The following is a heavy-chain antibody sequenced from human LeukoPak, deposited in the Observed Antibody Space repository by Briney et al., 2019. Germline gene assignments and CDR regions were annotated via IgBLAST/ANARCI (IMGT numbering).Heavy chain of an antibody. CDR2: MNPNSGNT. V-gene: IGHV1-8*01. Sequence: ASVKVSCKASGYTFTRYDINWVRQATGQGLEWMGWMNPNSGNTGYAQKFQGRVTMTRNTSISTAYMELSSLRSEDTAVYYCARADYSYGEVWFDPWGQGTVVTVSS. CDR1: GYTFTRYD. CDR3: ARADYSYGEVWFDP. J-gene: IGHJ5*02. D-gene: IGHD5-18*01.